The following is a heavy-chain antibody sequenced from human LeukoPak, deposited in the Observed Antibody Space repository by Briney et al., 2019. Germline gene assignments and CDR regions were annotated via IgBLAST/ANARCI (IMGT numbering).Heavy chain of an antibody. V-gene: IGHV5-51*01. D-gene: IGHD1-1*01. CDR1: GYSFTSYW. J-gene: IGHJ4*02. CDR3: ARPGERSRRDWNLDQ. Sequence: SGESLKISCKGSGYSFTSYWIGWVRQMPGKGLEWMGIIYPGDSDTRYSPSFQGQVTISADKSISTAYLQWSSLKASDTAVYYCARPGERSRRDWNLDQWGQGTLVTVSS. CDR2: IYPGDSDT.